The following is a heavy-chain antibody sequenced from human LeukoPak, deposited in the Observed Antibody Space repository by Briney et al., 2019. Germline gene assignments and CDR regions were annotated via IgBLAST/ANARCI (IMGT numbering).Heavy chain of an antibody. CDR2: IYYSGST. Sequence: ASETLSLTCTVSGGSISSSSYYWGWIRQPPGKGLEWIGSIYYSGSTYYNPSLKSRVTISVDTSKNQFSLKLSSVTAADTAVYYCARSPAGGSDFDYWGQGTLVTVSS. J-gene: IGHJ4*02. CDR1: GGSISSSSYY. D-gene: IGHD5-12*01. V-gene: IGHV4-39*01. CDR3: ARSPAGGSDFDY.